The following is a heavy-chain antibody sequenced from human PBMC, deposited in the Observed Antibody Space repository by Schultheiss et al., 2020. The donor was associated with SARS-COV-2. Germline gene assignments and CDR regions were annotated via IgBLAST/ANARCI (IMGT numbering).Heavy chain of an antibody. CDR2: IYYSGST. CDR1: GGSISSYY. V-gene: IGHV4-59*12. Sequence: SETLSLTCTVSGGSISSYYWSWIRQPPGKGLEWIGYIYYSGSTYYNSSLRSRVIISLDTSKDQFSLRLNSVSAADTAMYYCARVNRGFSYGAIDSWGQGTQVTVSS. CDR3: ARVNRGFSYGAIDS. D-gene: IGHD5-18*01. J-gene: IGHJ4*02.